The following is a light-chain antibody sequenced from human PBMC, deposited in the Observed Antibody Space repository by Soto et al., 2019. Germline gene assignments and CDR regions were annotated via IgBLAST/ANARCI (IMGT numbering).Light chain of an antibody. CDR2: AAF. J-gene: IGKJ1*01. Sequence: ELVLTQSPGTLSLSPGERATLSCRASQSVSSNYLACYQHQPGQAPRILIYAAFSRATGIPDRFSGSGSGTDFTLTINRLEPEDFAVYYCQQYDYSRLTFGQGTKVEIK. V-gene: IGKV3-20*01. CDR1: QSVSSNY. CDR3: QQYDYSRLT.